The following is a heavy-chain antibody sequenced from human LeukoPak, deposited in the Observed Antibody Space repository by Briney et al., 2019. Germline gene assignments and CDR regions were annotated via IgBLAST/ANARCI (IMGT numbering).Heavy chain of an antibody. D-gene: IGHD4-17*01. Sequence: PSETLSLACTVSGGSIRSYYWSWIRQPPGKGLEWIGYIYYSGSTNYNPSLKSRVSISVDTSKNQFSLKLSSVTAADTAVYYCARTGSTVTMLYPFDHWGQGTLVTVSS. CDR1: GGSIRSYY. J-gene: IGHJ4*02. CDR2: IYYSGST. CDR3: ARTGSTVTMLYPFDH. V-gene: IGHV4-59*01.